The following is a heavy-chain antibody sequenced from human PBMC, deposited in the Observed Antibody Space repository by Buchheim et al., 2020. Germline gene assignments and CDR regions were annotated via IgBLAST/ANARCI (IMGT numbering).Heavy chain of an antibody. Sequence: EVQLVESGGGLLQPGGSLRLSCTVSGFTVRSYWMSWVRQAPGKGLEWVASIKQDGSEGDYVDSVRGRFTISRDNAKNSLYLQMNSLRAEDTAVYYCARDPGSPNLETATLDPMYYFDYWGQGTL. J-gene: IGHJ4*02. V-gene: IGHV3-7*03. D-gene: IGHD5-24*01. CDR3: ARDPGSPNLETATLDPMYYFDY. CDR1: GFTVRSYW. CDR2: IKQDGSEG.